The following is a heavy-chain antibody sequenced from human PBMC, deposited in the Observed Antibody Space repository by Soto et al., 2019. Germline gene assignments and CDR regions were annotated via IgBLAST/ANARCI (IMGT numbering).Heavy chain of an antibody. CDR2: IYRTGST. V-gene: IGHV4-4*02. D-gene: IGHD1-7*01. Sequence: SETLSLTCAVSGGSFTSNNWWTWVRQPPGQGLEWIGEIYRTGSTNYNTSLKSRDTTSIDKSENQFALKVTSLTAADTAVYYCASRDPGTSVDYWGQGTLVTVSS. CDR1: GGSFTSNNW. CDR3: ASRDPGTSVDY. J-gene: IGHJ4*02.